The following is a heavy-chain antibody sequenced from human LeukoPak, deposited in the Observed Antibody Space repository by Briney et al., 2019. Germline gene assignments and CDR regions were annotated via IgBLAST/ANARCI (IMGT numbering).Heavy chain of an antibody. V-gene: IGHV3-66*02. D-gene: IGHD2-2*01. CDR1: GFTVSSNY. CDR2: IYSCGST. CDR3: ASPRGSSTSCYPHYYYMDV. J-gene: IGHJ6*03. Sequence: GGSLRLSCAASGFTVSSNYMSWVRQAPGKGLEWVSVIYSCGSTYYADSVKGRFTISRDNSKNTPYLQMNSLRAEDTAVYYCASPRGSSTSCYPHYYYMDVWGKGTTVTVSS.